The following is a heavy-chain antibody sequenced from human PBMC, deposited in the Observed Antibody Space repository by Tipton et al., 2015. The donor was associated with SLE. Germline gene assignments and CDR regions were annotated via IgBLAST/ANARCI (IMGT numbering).Heavy chain of an antibody. V-gene: IGHV4-59*01. CDR1: GGSINRYY. Sequence: TLSLTCTVSGGSINRYYWSWIRHAPGKGLEWIGYIDFTGSTRYNPSLESRVTMSVDTSKNQFSLKLNSVTAADTAVYYCARDQRYFDSPVKYWGQGTLVTVSS. D-gene: IGHD3-9*01. CDR2: IDFTGST. CDR3: ARDQRYFDSPVKY. J-gene: IGHJ4*02.